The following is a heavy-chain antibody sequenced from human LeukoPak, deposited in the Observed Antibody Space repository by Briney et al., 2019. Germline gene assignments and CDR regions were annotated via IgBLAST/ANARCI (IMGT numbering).Heavy chain of an antibody. D-gene: IGHD6-13*01. CDR3: ASHAYAAAGIYFDY. Sequence: KTSETLSLTCTVSGGPISSYYWSWIRQPPGKGLEWIGYIYYSGSTNYNPSLKSRVTISVDTSKNQFSLKLSSVTAADTAVYYCASHAYAAAGIYFDYWGQGTLVTVSS. J-gene: IGHJ4*02. V-gene: IGHV4-59*08. CDR2: IYYSGST. CDR1: GGPISSYY.